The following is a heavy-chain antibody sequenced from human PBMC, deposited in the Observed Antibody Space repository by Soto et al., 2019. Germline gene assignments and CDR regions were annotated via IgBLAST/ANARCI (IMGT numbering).Heavy chain of an antibody. CDR1: GFTFSSYA. CDR3: AKDPYIVVVPAAIGS. J-gene: IGHJ4*02. D-gene: IGHD2-2*01. Sequence: EVQLLESGGGLVQPGGSLRLSCAASGFTFSSYAMRWVRQAPGKGLEWVSAISGSGGSTYYADSVKGRFTISRDNSKNTLYLQMNSLRAEDTAVYYCAKDPYIVVVPAAIGSWGQGTLVTVSS. CDR2: ISGSGGST. V-gene: IGHV3-23*01.